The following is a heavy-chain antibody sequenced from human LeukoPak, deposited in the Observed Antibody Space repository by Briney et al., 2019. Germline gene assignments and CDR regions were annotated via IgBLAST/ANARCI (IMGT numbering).Heavy chain of an antibody. CDR3: AKSSSGWYGNYFDY. J-gene: IGHJ4*02. CDR1: GFTFSSYG. D-gene: IGHD6-19*01. Sequence: GGSLRLSCAASGFTFSSYGMSWVRQAPGKGLEWVSAISGSGGSTYYAYSVKGRFTISRDNSKNSLYLQMNSLRAEDMALYYCAKSSSGWYGNYFDYWGQGTLVTVSS. CDR2: ISGSGGST. V-gene: IGHV3-23*01.